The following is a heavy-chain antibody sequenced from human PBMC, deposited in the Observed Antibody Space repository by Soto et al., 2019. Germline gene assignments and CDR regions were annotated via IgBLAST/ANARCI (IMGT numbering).Heavy chain of an antibody. CDR3: AKDGGVGATWYYFDF. CDR2: ISGSGGSI. J-gene: IGHJ4*02. V-gene: IGHV3-23*01. D-gene: IGHD1-26*01. Sequence: EVQLLESGGGLVQPGGSLRLSCAASGFTFTTYAMTWVRQAPRKGLEWVSTISGSGGSIYYADSVKGRFTISRDNSKNTLYLQMNSLRVEDAAVYYCAKDGGVGATWYYFDFWGQGALVTVSS. CDR1: GFTFTTYA.